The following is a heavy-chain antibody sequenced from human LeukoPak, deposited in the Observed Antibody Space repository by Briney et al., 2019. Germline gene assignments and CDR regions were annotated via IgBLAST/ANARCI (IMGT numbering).Heavy chain of an antibody. CDR1: GFTFSSYW. V-gene: IGHV3-74*01. D-gene: IGHD5-18*01. J-gene: IGHJ6*03. CDR2: INSDGSST. CDR3: ARDTAVDTAMALGMDV. Sequence: SGGSLRLSCAASGFTFSSYWMHWVRQAPGKGLVWVSRINSDGSSTSYADSVKGRFTISRDNAKNTLYLQMNSLRAEDTAVHYCARDTAVDTAMALGMDVWGKGTTVTVSS.